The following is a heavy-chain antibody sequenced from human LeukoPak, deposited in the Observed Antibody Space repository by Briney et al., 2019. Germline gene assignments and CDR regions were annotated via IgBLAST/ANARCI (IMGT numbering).Heavy chain of an antibody. D-gene: IGHD1-20*01. J-gene: IGHJ4*02. CDR3: ARGRGVTGTRKLKGAGGAIDY. CDR2: INHSGST. CDR1: GGSISSYY. V-gene: IGHV4-34*01. Sequence: SETLSLTCTVSGGSISSYYWSWIRQPPGKGLEWIGEINHSGSTNYNPSLKSRVTISVDTSKNQFSLKLSSVTAADTAVYYCARGRGVTGTRKLKGAGGAIDYWGQGTLVTVSS.